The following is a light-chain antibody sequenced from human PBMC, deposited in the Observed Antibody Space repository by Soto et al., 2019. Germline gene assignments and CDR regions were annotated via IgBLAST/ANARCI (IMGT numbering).Light chain of an antibody. J-gene: IGKJ4*01. CDR2: DTS. Sequence: EIVLTQSPGTMYLSVGERVTLSCRASQSGSSYLAWYQQTPGQAPRLLIYDTSNRATGTPDRFSGSGSGTDFTLTISRLEPEDFTVYYCQQYGSSPLTFGGGTKVEIK. CDR3: QQYGSSPLT. CDR1: QSGSSY. V-gene: IGKV3-20*01.